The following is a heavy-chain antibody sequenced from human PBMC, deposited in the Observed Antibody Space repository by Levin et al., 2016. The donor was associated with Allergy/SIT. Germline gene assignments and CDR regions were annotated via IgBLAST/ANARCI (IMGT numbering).Heavy chain of an antibody. CDR1: GFTFSSYS. CDR3: AREPDISMVRGVTNYGMDV. V-gene: IGHV3-48*01. J-gene: IGHJ6*02. Sequence: GESLKISCAASGFTFSSYSMNWVRQAPGKGLEWVSYISSSSSTIYYADSVKGRFTISRDNAKNSLYLQMNSLRAEDTAVCYCAREPDISMVRGVTNYGMDVWGQGTTVTVSS. CDR2: ISSSSSTI. D-gene: IGHD3-10*01.